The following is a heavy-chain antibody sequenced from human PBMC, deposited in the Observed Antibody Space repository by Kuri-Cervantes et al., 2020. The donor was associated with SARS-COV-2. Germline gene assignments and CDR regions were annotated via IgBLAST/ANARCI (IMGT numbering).Heavy chain of an antibody. CDR3: TTLIDY. CDR1: GFSFSNYS. CDR2: ISYEGSNK. Sequence: GESLKISCAASGFSFSNYSMHWVRQAPGKGLEWVASISYEGSNKHYADSVKGRFTISRDNSKNTLYLQMNSLRTEDTAVYYCTTLIDYWGQGALVTVSS. V-gene: IGHV3-30*03. J-gene: IGHJ4*02.